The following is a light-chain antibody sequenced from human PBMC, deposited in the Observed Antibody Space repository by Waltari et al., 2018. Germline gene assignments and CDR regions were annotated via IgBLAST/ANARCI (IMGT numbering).Light chain of an antibody. CDR3: SAWDDSLNGHVV. CDR2: SNN. V-gene: IGLV1-44*01. Sequence: QSLLTQPPSVSGTPGQRVTISCSGSTSNIGSNVVSWYQQLPGAAPKLLSHSNNQRPSGVPDRFSCSKSGTSASLAISGLQSADEADYYCSAWDDSLNGHVVFGGGTKLIVL. CDR1: TSNIGSNV. J-gene: IGLJ2*01.